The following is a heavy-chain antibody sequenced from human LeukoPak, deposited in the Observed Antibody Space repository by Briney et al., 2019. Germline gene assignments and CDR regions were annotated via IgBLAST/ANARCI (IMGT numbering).Heavy chain of an antibody. J-gene: IGHJ4*02. CDR3: ASGYSGYDPYNFDY. Sequence: ASVTVSCTASGYTFTGYYMHWVRQAPGQGLEWMGWINPNSGGTNYAQKFQGRVTMTRDASISTAYMELSRLRSDDTAVYYCASGYSGYDPYNFDYWGQGTLVTVSS. CDR2: INPNSGGT. V-gene: IGHV1-2*02. CDR1: GYTFTGYY. D-gene: IGHD5-12*01.